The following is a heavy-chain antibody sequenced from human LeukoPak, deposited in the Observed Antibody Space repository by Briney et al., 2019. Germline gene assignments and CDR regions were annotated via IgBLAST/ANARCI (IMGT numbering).Heavy chain of an antibody. CDR2: IYYSGTT. D-gene: IGHD6-13*01. Sequence: KTSETLSLTCTVPGGSISSYYWSWIRQPPEKGLEWIGYIYYSGTTNYNPSLKSRVTISVDTSKNQFSLKLSSVTAADTAVYYCARGVYIAAAQYGYWGQGTLVTVSS. J-gene: IGHJ4*02. CDR3: ARGVYIAAAQYGY. CDR1: GGSISSYY. V-gene: IGHV4-59*01.